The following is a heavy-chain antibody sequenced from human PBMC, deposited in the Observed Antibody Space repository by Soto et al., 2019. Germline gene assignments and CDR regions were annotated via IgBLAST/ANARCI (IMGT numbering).Heavy chain of an antibody. Sequence: GESLKISCKGSGYSFTSYWIGWVRQMPGKGLEWMGIIYPGDSDTRYSPSFQGQVTISADKSISTAYLQWSSLKASDTAMYYCARRYYDILTGYHNWFVPWGQGTLVTVSS. CDR2: IYPGDSDT. V-gene: IGHV5-51*01. D-gene: IGHD3-9*01. J-gene: IGHJ5*02. CDR3: ARRYYDILTGYHNWFVP. CDR1: GYSFTSYW.